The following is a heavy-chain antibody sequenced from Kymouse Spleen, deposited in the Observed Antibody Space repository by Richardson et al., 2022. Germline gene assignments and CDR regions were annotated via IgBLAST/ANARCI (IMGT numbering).Heavy chain of an antibody. V-gene: IGHV3-9*01. CDR1: GFTFDDYA. CDR3: AKGLELREGYYYYGMDV. D-gene: IGHD1-7*01. Sequence: EVQLVESGGGLVQPGRSLRLSCAASGFTFDDYAMHWVRQAPGKGLEWVSGISWNSGSIGYADSVKGRFTISRDNAKNSLYLQMNSLRAEDTALYYCAKGLELREGYYYYGMDVWGQGTTVTVSS. CDR2: ISWNSGSI. J-gene: IGHJ6*02.